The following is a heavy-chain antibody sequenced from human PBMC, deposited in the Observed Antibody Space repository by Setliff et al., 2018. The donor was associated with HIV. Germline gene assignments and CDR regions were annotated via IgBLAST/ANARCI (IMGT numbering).Heavy chain of an antibody. CDR2: ISVSGFNI. D-gene: IGHD6-13*01. Sequence: GGSLRLSCAASGFTFSTYSMNWVRLAPGRGLEWISSISVSGFNIYYADSVKGRFFVSRDDAKNSLFLQMNSLRTEDTAAYFCARVRARYSSSWSFDYWGQGTPVTVSS. J-gene: IGHJ4*02. CDR3: ARVRARYSSSWSFDY. V-gene: IGHV3-21*01. CDR1: GFTFSTYS.